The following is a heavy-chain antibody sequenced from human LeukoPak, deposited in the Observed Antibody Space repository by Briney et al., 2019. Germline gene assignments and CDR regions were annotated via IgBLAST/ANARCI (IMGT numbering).Heavy chain of an antibody. J-gene: IGHJ4*02. V-gene: IGHV3-20*04. CDR1: GFILDDHG. CDR3: ARGRKIYSNSDFDY. D-gene: IGHD4-11*01. CDR2: INWSGGST. Sequence: GGSLRLSCAASGFILDDHGMNWVRQAPGKGLEWVSGINWSGGSTSYADSVKGRFTISRDNAKNSLYLQMNSLRAEDTALYYCARGRKIYSNSDFDYWGQGTLVTVSS.